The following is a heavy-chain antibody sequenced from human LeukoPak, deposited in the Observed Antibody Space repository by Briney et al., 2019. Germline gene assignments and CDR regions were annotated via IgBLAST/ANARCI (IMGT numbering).Heavy chain of an antibody. V-gene: IGHV3-53*01. J-gene: IGHJ4*02. CDR2: IYSGGST. Sequence: GGPLRLSCAASGFTVSSNYMSWVRQAPGKGLEWVSVIYSGGSTYYADSVKGRFTISRDNSKNTLYLQMNSLRAEDTAVYYCARDVHYRTLGYWGQGTLVTVSS. D-gene: IGHD4-11*01. CDR1: GFTVSSNY. CDR3: ARDVHYRTLGY.